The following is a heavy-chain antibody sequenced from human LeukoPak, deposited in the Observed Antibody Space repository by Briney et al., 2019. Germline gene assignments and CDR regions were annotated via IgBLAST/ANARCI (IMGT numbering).Heavy chain of an antibody. CDR2: ISTYNGDT. CDR3: ARDPTNTSGYYAYFDY. V-gene: IGHV1-18*01. CDR1: VYSFRNYG. D-gene: IGHD5-12*01. Sequence: GASVKVSCKASVYSFRNYGITWVRQAPGQGLEWMGWISTYNGDTHFAQNLQGRVTLTTDTSTSTAYMELRSLRSDDTAVYYCARDPTNTSGYYAYFDYWGQGTLVTVSS. J-gene: IGHJ4*02.